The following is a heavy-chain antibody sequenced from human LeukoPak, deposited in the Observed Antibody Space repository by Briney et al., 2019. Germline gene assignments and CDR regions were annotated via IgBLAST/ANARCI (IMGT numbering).Heavy chain of an antibody. V-gene: IGHV1-69*13. CDR2: IIPIFGTA. Sequence: SVKVSCKASGGTFSSYAISWVRQAPGQGLEWMGGIIPIFGTANYAQKFQGRVTITADESTSTAYMELSSLRSEDTAVCYCARGIAVAGPPFDYWGQGTLVTVSS. J-gene: IGHJ4*02. CDR1: GGTFSSYA. CDR3: ARGIAVAGPPFDY. D-gene: IGHD6-19*01.